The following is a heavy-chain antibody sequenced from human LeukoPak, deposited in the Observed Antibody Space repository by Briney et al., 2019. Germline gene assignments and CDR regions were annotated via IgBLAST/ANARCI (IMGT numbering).Heavy chain of an antibody. CDR1: GGSIGSYY. J-gene: IGHJ4*02. Sequence: SETLSLTCTVSGGSIGSYYWNWIRQAPGKGLEWIGYIHYSGSTNHNSSLKSRVTISVDTSKNQYSLKLSSVTAADTAVYYCARGGDYGDLRYFDYWGQGTLVTVSS. CDR2: IHYSGST. CDR3: ARGGDYGDLRYFDY. V-gene: IGHV4-59*01. D-gene: IGHD4-17*01.